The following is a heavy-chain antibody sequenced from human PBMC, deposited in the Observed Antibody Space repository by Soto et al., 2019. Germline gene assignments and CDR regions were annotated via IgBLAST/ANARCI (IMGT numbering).Heavy chain of an antibody. D-gene: IGHD3-3*01. CDR2: IYHSGST. V-gene: IGHV4-4*02. Sequence: SETLSLTCAVSGGSISSSNWWSWVRQPPGKGLEWIGEIYHSGSTNYNPSLKSRVTISVDRSKNQFSLKLSSVTAADTAVYYCARVVLGTIREWPAYFDYWGQGTLVAVSS. CDR3: ARVVLGTIREWPAYFDY. CDR1: GGSISSSNW. J-gene: IGHJ4*02.